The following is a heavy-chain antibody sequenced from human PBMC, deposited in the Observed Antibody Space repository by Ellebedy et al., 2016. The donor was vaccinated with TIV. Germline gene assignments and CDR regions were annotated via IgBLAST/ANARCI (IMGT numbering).Heavy chain of an antibody. CDR2: IYYSGST. Sequence: MPSETLSLTCTVSGGSISSGGYYWSWIRQHPGKGLEWIGYIYYSGSTYYNPSLKSRVTISVDTSKNQFSLKLSSVTAADTAVYYCARAEGDYGSGSYSFDYWGQGTLVTVSS. J-gene: IGHJ4*02. CDR1: GGSISSGGYY. D-gene: IGHD3-10*01. V-gene: IGHV4-31*03. CDR3: ARAEGDYGSGSYSFDY.